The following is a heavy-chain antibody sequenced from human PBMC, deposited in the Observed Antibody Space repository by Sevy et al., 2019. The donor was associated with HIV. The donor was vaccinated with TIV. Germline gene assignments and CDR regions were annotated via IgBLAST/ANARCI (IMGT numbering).Heavy chain of an antibody. CDR2: ISYDGSNK. Sequence: GGSLRLSCAASGFTFSSYGMHWVRQAPGKGLEWVAVISYDGSNKYYADSVKGRFTISRDNSKNTLYLQMNSLRAEDTAVYYCAKGYTGTAVAAPIDYWGQGTLVTVSS. J-gene: IGHJ4*02. V-gene: IGHV3-30*18. CDR1: GFTFSSYG. D-gene: IGHD6-19*01. CDR3: AKGYTGTAVAAPIDY.